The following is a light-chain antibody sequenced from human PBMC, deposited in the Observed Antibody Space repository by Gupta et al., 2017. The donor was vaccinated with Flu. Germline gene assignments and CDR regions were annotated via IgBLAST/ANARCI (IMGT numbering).Light chain of an antibody. V-gene: IGKV2-28*01. Sequence: ISCRSSQSPLQRNGYNYSGWFLQRPVQSPLLLIDVYSKRTPGVPGRCSGRGSGTDFTLNISIVYADYVGVYYYMQAQRLPITFGHGTRLEIK. CDR2: VYS. J-gene: IGKJ5*01. CDR3: MQAQRLPIT. CDR1: QSPLQRNGYNY.